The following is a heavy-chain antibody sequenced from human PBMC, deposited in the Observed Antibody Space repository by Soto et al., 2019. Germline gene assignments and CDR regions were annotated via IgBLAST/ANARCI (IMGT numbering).Heavy chain of an antibody. D-gene: IGHD2-2*01. CDR3: ARARRVPAWVDY. CDR1: GGSISSGGYY. J-gene: IGHJ4*02. Sequence: SETLSLTCTVSGGSISSGGYYWSWIRQHPGKGLEWIGYIYYSGSTYYNPSLKSRVTISVDTSKNQFSLKLSSVTAADTAVYYCARARRVPAWVDYWGQGTLVTVST. V-gene: IGHV4-31*03. CDR2: IYYSGST.